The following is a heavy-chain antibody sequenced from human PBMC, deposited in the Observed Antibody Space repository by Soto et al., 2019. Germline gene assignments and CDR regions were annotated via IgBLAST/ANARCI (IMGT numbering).Heavy chain of an antibody. D-gene: IGHD6-19*01. CDR3: ARIPIYSSGWYGAFDI. CDR1: GGSISSGGYY. V-gene: IGHV4-31*03. Sequence: SQTLCLTCTVSGGSISSGGYYWSWIRQHPGKGLEWIGYIYYSGSTYYNPSLKSRVTISVDTSKNQFSLKLSSVTAADTAVYYCARIPIYSSGWYGAFDIWGQGTMVTVSS. CDR2: IYYSGST. J-gene: IGHJ3*02.